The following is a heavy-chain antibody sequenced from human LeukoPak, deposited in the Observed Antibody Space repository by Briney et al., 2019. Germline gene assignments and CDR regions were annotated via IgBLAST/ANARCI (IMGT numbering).Heavy chain of an antibody. CDR1: GFTFSNTW. V-gene: IGHV3-15*01. J-gene: IGHJ4*02. D-gene: IGHD3-3*01. CDR2: IKSKTDGGTT. Sequence: AGSLTLSCAASGFTFSNTWMSWVRQAPGKGLEWVGRIKSKTDGGTTDYAAPVKGRFTISRDDSKNTLYLQMNSLKTEDTAVYYCTTVGNDYDFWSGYSDYWGQGTLVTVSS. CDR3: TTVGNDYDFWSGYSDY.